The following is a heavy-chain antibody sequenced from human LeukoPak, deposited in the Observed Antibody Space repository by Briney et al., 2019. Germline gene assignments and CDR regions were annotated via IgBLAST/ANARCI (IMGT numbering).Heavy chain of an antibody. V-gene: IGHV3-23*01. CDR1: GFTFSSYA. D-gene: IGHD7-27*01. CDR3: AKVLTGSQDY. CDR2: IGGGGENT. Sequence: GGSLRLSCAASGFTFSSYAMSWVRQAPGKGLEWLSTIGGGGENTYYADSVRGRFTISRDNSKSTVYLQMKSLRAEDTAVYFCAKVLTGSQDYWGQGTLVTVSS. J-gene: IGHJ4*02.